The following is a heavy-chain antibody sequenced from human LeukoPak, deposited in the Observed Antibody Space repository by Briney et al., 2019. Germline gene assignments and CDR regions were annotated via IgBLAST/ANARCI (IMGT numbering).Heavy chain of an antibody. CDR3: ARLPYYYGSGVLP. CDR2: INPNSGGT. J-gene: IGHJ5*02. CDR1: GYTFTGYY. V-gene: IGHV1-2*02. Sequence: EASVKVSCKASGYTFTGYYMHWVRQAPGQGLEWMGWINPNSGGTNYAQKFQGRVTMTRDTSISTAYMELSRLGSDDTAVYYCARLPYYYGSGVLPWGQGTLVTVSS. D-gene: IGHD3-10*01.